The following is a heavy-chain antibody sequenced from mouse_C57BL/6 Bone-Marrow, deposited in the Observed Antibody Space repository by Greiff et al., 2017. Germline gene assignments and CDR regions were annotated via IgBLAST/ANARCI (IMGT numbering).Heavy chain of an antibody. J-gene: IGHJ2*01. D-gene: IGHD2-3*01. V-gene: IGHV1-5*01. CDR3: TWLLQYFDY. CDR2: IYPGNSDT. CDR1: GYTFTSYW. Sequence: VQLQQSGTVLARPGASVTMSCTTSGYTFTSYWMHWVHQRPGQGLEWIGAIYPGNSDTSYNQKFKGKDKLTAVTSASTAYMELSSLTNEDSAVYYCTWLLQYFDYWGQGTTLTVSS.